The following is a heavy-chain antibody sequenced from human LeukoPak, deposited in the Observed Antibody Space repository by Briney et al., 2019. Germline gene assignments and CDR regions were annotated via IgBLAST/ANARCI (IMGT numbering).Heavy chain of an antibody. CDR3: ARMVRESDY. CDR2: IKQDGTEK. V-gene: IGHV3-7*01. J-gene: IGHJ4*02. CDR1: GFTFSTYW. D-gene: IGHD3-10*01. Sequence: GGSLRLSCAASGFTFSTYWMSWVRQAPGKGLEWVANIKQDGTEKYYVDSVKGRFTISKDNAKNSLYLQMNSLRAEDAAVYYCARMVRESDYWGQGTLSPSPQ.